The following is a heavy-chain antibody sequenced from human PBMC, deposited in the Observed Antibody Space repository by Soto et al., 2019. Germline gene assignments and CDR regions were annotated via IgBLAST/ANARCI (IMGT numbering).Heavy chain of an antibody. CDR3: AKDGRLGQFDY. V-gene: IGHV3-74*01. CDR2: INSDGSST. J-gene: IGHJ4*02. Sequence: EVQLVESGGGLVQPGGSLRLSCAASGFTLRGYWMHWVRQAPGKGLVWVSRINSDGSSTSYADSVKGRFTISRDNAKNTLYLQMNSLRAEDTAVYYCAKDGRLGQFDYWGQGTLFTASS. CDR1: GFTLRGYW. D-gene: IGHD1-1*01.